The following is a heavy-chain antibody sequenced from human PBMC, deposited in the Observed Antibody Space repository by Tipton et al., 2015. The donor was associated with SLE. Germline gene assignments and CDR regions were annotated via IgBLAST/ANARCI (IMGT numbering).Heavy chain of an antibody. CDR3: AREGDFWSAEYFQH. CDR2: ISSSSSTI. V-gene: IGHV3-48*01. D-gene: IGHD3-3*01. CDR1: GFTFSSYS. J-gene: IGHJ1*01. Sequence: SLRLSCAASGFTFSSYSMNWVRQAPGKGLEWVSYISSSSSTIYYADSVKGRFTISRDNAKNSLYLQMNSLRGEDTAVYYCAREGDFWSAEYFQHWGQGTLVTGSS.